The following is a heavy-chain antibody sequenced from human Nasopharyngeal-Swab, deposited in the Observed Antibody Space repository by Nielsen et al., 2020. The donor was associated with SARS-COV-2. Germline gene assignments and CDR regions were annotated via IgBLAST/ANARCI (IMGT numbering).Heavy chain of an antibody. Sequence: LRLSCTVSGDSISSGKDYWNWLRQTPGRGLVWIGYIDYSGSTDHNPSLKSRVTISVDTSKNQFSLKVNSVTAADTAVYYCARLGRYYDTLSGYARHFDYWGQGILVTVSS. J-gene: IGHJ4*02. V-gene: IGHV4-30-4*01. CDR1: GDSISSGKDY. CDR2: IDYSGST. CDR3: ARLGRYYDTLSGYARHFDY. D-gene: IGHD3-9*01.